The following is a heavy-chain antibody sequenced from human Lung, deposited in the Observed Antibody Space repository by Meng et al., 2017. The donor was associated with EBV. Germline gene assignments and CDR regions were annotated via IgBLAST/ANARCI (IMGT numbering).Heavy chain of an antibody. CDR2: IYWDEDN. J-gene: IGHJ4*02. CDR1: GFSLNTRGVG. CDR3: AHLIAARPFDY. V-gene: IGHV2-5*02. D-gene: IGHD6-6*01. Sequence: QITLKVSCPTLVKPTQTLPLTCTFSGFSLNTRGVGVGWIRQPPGKALEWLAVIYWDEDNRYSPSLKSRLTITKDTSKNHVVLTMTNMAPVDTATYFCAHLIAARPFDYWGQGTLVTVLL.